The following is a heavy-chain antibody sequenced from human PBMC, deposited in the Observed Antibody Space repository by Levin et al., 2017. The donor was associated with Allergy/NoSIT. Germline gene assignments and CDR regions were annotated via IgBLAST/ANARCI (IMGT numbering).Heavy chain of an antibody. J-gene: IGHJ3*02. V-gene: IGHV4-39*01. CDR2: IGYSGST. CDR3: ARHLLSASGTYYLGDAFVI. Sequence: SETLSLTCTVSGGSISTNSYHWGWIRQPPGKGLEWIGSIGYSGSTYKKPSLKSRVTISVDTSKNQFSLNLSSVTAADTAVYYCARHLLSASGTYYLGDAFVIWGQGTMVTVSS. CDR1: GGSISTNSYH. D-gene: IGHD3-10*01.